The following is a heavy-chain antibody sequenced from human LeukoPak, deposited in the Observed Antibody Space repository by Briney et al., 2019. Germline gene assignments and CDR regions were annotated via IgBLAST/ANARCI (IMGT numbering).Heavy chain of an antibody. J-gene: IGHJ4*02. Sequence: GGSLRLSCAASGFTFSSYAMSWVRQAPGKGLEWVSGISDSGDSTFYADSVKGRFTISRDNSKNTLYLQMNSLRAEDTAVYYCAKSGSIWYYFDSWGQGTLVTVSS. V-gene: IGHV3-23*01. D-gene: IGHD6-13*01. CDR2: ISDSGDST. CDR1: GFTFSSYA. CDR3: AKSGSIWYYFDS.